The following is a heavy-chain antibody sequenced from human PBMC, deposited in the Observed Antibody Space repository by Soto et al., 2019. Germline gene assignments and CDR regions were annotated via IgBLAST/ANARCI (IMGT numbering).Heavy chain of an antibody. D-gene: IGHD3-16*01. CDR3: ARGGNRDAFDI. CDR1: GGSISSYY. V-gene: IGHV4-59*08. J-gene: IGHJ3*02. CDR2: IYYSGST. Sequence: SETLSLTCTVSGGSISSYYWSWIRQPPGKGLEWIGYIYYSGSTNYNPSLKSRVTISVDTPKNQFSLKLSSVTAADTAVYYCARGGNRDAFDIWGQGTMVTVSS.